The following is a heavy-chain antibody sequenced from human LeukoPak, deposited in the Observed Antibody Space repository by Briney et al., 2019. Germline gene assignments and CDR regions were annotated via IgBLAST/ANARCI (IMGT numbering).Heavy chain of an antibody. Sequence: PGGSLRLSCAASGFTFSTYAMSWVRQAPGKGLEWVSVISNSGSSTRYADSVKGRFSISRDNSRNTLYLQMNSLRTDDTAVYYCAKDLLSQQVARCFDYRGQGTLVTVSS. CDR3: AKDLLSQQVARCFDY. CDR1: GFTFSTYA. CDR2: ISNSGSST. D-gene: IGHD6-13*01. J-gene: IGHJ4*02. V-gene: IGHV3-23*01.